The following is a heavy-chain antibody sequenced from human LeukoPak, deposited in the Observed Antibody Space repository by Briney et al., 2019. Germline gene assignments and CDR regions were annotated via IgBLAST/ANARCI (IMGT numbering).Heavy chain of an antibody. CDR1: GYTFTGYY. Sequence: ASVKVSCKASGYTFTGYYMHWVRQAPGQGREGMRWINPNSGGTNYAQKFQGRVTMTRDTSISTAYMELSRLRSDDTAVYYCARLVYAISTFDYWGQGTLVTVSS. CDR3: ARLVYAISTFDY. V-gene: IGHV1-2*02. J-gene: IGHJ4*02. CDR2: INPNSGGT. D-gene: IGHD2-8*01.